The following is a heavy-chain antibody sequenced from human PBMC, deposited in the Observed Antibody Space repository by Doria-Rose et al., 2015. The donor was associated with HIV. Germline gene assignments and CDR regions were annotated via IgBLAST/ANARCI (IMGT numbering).Heavy chain of an antibody. V-gene: IGHV3-48*04. D-gene: IGHD1-1*01. CDR3: AGGRLPWNWFDP. J-gene: IGHJ5*02. Sequence: VQLVQSGGDLVQPGGSLRLSCVASRSSFNKSGMDWVRHAPGNGLEWLSYITATSSFIYYADSVKGRFAVSRDNAKNSVFLEMNGLRVEDTAVYFCAGGRLPWNWFDPWGRGTLVAVSS. CDR1: RSSFNKSG. CDR2: ITATSSFI.